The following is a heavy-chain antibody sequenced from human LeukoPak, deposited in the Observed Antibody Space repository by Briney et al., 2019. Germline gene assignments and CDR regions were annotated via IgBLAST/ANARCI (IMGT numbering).Heavy chain of an antibody. CDR3: AKDTSLGYSSGWYYFDY. CDR1: GFTFDDYA. D-gene: IGHD6-19*01. V-gene: IGHV3-9*03. J-gene: IGHJ4*02. Sequence: GGSLGLSCAASGFTFDDYAMYWVRQAPGKGLEWVSGISWNSGSIGYADSVKGRFTISRDNAKNSLYLQMNSLRAEDMALYYCAKDTSLGYSSGWYYFDYWGQGTLVTVSS. CDR2: ISWNSGSI.